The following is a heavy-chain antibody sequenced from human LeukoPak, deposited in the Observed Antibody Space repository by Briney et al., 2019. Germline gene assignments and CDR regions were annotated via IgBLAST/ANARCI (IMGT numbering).Heavy chain of an antibody. J-gene: IGHJ3*02. CDR3: ARGRRPDAFDS. V-gene: IGHV3-13*04. Sequence: PGGSLRLSCAASGFTFSRYGMHWVRQPTGKGLEWVSGINAAGNTYYRDSVKGRFTISRENAKNSLYLQMNSLRAEDTAVYYCARGRRPDAFDSWGQGTRVTVSS. CDR2: INAAGNT. CDR1: GFTFSRYG.